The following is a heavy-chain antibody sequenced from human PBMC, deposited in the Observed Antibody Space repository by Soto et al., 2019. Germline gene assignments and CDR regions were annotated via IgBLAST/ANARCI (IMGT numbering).Heavy chain of an antibody. CDR1: GFTFSSYA. J-gene: IGHJ3*02. D-gene: IGHD2-15*01. CDR3: AKVVAATLYAFDI. V-gene: IGHV3-23*01. CDR2: ISGSSGST. Sequence: GGSLRLSCAASGFTFSSYAMSWVRQAPGKGLEWVSAISGSSGSTYYADSVKGRFTISRDNSKNTLYLQMNSLRAEDTAVYYCAKVVAATLYAFDIWGQGTMVTVSS.